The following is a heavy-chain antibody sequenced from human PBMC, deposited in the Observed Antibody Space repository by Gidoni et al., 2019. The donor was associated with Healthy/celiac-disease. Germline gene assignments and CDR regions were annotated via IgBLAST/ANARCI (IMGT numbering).Heavy chain of an antibody. D-gene: IGHD6-6*01. CDR1: GGTFSRYA. CDR3: ARSEPRDSSSFNSPFDY. J-gene: IGHJ4*02. Sequence: QVQLVQSGAEVKKPGSSVKVSCKASGGTFSRYAISWVRQAPGQGLEWMGGIIPIFGTANYAQKFQGRVTITADESTSTAYMELSSLRSEDTAVYYCARSEPRDSSSFNSPFDYWGQGTLVTVSS. V-gene: IGHV1-69*01. CDR2: IIPIFGTA.